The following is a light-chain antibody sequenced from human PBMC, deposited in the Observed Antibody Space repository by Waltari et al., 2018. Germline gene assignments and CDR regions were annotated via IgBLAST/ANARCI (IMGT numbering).Light chain of an antibody. CDR2: YES. J-gene: IGLJ3*02. V-gene: IGLV3-21*04. CDR3: QVWDDVTDSGV. Sequence: YVLTQPPSVSVDPGKTARLTRGGDNIGRKSVNWYQQKPGKAPVLVMFYESDRPPATPVRFSGSNSGNTATLTISSVDASDEADYHCQVWDDVTDSGVFGGGTKLTVL. CDR1: NIGRKS.